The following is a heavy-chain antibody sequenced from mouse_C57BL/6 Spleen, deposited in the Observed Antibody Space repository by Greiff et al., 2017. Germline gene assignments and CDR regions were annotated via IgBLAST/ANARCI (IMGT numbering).Heavy chain of an antibody. CDR1: GFTFTSYW. J-gene: IGHJ3*01. Sequence: QVQLQQPGAELVKPGASVKLSCKASGFTFTSYWMHWVKQRPGQGLEWIGMIHFNSGSPNYNEKFKSKATLTVDESTSTAYMQLSSLTTEDSAIYCCAQFDYFAYWGQGTLVTVSA. D-gene: IGHD2-4*01. CDR2: IHFNSGSP. V-gene: IGHV1-64*01. CDR3: AQFDYFAY.